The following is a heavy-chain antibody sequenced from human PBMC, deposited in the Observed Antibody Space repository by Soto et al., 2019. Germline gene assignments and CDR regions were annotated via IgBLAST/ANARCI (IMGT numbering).Heavy chain of an antibody. Sequence: SETLSLTCSVSGNSINTNYHFWSWVRQRPGKGLEWLGYIFSTGNTHYDPSLKSRLTISLDTSKNQFYLRLTSMTAADTALYYCARNGSPKDNGGNTAFEAWGRGTLVTVSS. CDR3: ARNGSPKDNGGNTAFEA. J-gene: IGHJ3*01. D-gene: IGHD4-17*01. CDR1: GNSINTNYHF. V-gene: IGHV4-31*03. CDR2: IFSTGNT.